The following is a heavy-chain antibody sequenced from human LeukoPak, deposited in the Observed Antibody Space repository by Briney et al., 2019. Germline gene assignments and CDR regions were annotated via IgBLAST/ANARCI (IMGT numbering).Heavy chain of an antibody. J-gene: IGHJ4*02. CDR2: IHYSGSS. CDR3: ARLLLWFGEFRSYYFDY. CDR1: GGSISNYY. Sequence: EASETLSLTCTVSGGSISNYYWSWIRQPPGKGLEWIGYIHYSGSSNSNPSLKSRVTISPDTSNNHFSLKLSSVIAADTAVYYCARLLLWFGEFRSYYFDYWGQGTLVTVSS. D-gene: IGHD3-10*01. V-gene: IGHV4-59*12.